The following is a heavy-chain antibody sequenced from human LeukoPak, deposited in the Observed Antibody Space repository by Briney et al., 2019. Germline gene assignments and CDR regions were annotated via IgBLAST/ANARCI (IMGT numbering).Heavy chain of an antibody. V-gene: IGHV1-24*01. CDR1: GYTFTSYG. CDR3: ATDWGLQQLVQFNY. D-gene: IGHD6-13*01. CDR2: FDPEDGET. Sequence: GASVKVSCKASGYTFTSYGISWVRQAPGKGLEWMGGFDPEDGETIYAQKFQGRVTMTEDTSTDTAYMELSSLRSEDTAVYYCATDWGLQQLVQFNYWGQGTLVTVSS. J-gene: IGHJ4*02.